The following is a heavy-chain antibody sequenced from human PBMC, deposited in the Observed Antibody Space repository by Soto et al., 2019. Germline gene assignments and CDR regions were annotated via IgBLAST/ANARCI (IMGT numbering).Heavy chain of an antibody. D-gene: IGHD3-10*01. J-gene: IGHJ6*02. CDR2: IKSKTDGGTT. CDR1: GFTFSNAW. V-gene: IGHV3-15*07. Sequence: PGGSLRLSCAASGFTFSNAWMNWVRQAPGKGLEWVGRIKSKTDGGTTDYAAPVKGRFTISRDDSKNTLYLQMNSLKTEDTAVYYCLGVISDYYYGMDVWGQGTTVTVSS. CDR3: LGVISDYYYGMDV.